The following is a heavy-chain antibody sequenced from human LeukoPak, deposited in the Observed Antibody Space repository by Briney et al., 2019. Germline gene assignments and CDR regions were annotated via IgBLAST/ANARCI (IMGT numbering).Heavy chain of an antibody. CDR3: ARARRVRGVSPDYSWLDP. CDR2: IIPFLGIT. J-gene: IGHJ5*02. CDR1: GDPFSSYG. Sequence: GASVKVSCKASGDPFSSYGVNWVRQAPGQGLEWMGMIIPFLGITHYAQRFQGRVTIRADKSTSTAYMELSSLRSEDTAVYYCARARRVRGVSPDYSWLDPWGQGTLVTVSS. D-gene: IGHD3-10*01. V-gene: IGHV1-69*04.